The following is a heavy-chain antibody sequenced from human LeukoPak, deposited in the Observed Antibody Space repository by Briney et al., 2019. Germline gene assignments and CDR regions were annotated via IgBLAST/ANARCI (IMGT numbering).Heavy chain of an antibody. Sequence: GGSLRLSCAASGFTFSSYEMNWVRQAPGKGLEWVSYISSSGSTIYYADSVKGRFTISRDNAKNSLYLQMNSQRAEDTAVYYCARERGYYGSGSYYLDVWGIGTTVTVSS. CDR2: ISSSGSTI. CDR3: ARERGYYGSGSYYLDV. J-gene: IGHJ6*04. V-gene: IGHV3-48*03. CDR1: GFTFSSYE. D-gene: IGHD3-10*01.